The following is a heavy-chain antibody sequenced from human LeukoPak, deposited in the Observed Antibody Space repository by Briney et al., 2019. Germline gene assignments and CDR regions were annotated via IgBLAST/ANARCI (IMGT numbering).Heavy chain of an antibody. CDR2: ISGGGKYV. Sequence: GGSLRLSCAASGFSFSSYGMNWVRQAPGKGLEWVSSISGGGKYVYYADSMKGRFTISRDNAKNSLYLQMNSLRPEDTAVYYCARDPQIILTWGGSHRRDLREKHFDYWGQGSLVTVSS. J-gene: IGHJ4*02. CDR1: GFSFSSYG. CDR3: ARDPQIILTWGGSHRRDLREKHFDY. V-gene: IGHV3-21*01. D-gene: IGHD3-16*01.